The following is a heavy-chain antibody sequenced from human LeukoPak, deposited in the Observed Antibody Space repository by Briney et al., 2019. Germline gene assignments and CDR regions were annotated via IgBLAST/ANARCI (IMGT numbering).Heavy chain of an antibody. J-gene: IGHJ6*02. Sequence: GGSLRLSCAGSGFTLSSYAMSWVRQAPGKGLEWVSAISGSGDTTYYADSVKGRFTISRDSSRNTLYLQVNSLRAEDTAVYYCAKVGAYYYYYGMDVWGQGTTVSVSS. CDR3: AKVGAYYYYYGMDV. D-gene: IGHD1-26*01. CDR1: GFTLSSYA. CDR2: ISGSGDTT. V-gene: IGHV3-23*01.